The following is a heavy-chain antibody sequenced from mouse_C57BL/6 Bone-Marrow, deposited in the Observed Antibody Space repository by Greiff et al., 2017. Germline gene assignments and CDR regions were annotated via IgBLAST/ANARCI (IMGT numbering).Heavy chain of an antibody. J-gene: IGHJ4*01. V-gene: IGHV14-4*01. CDR1: GFNIKDDY. D-gene: IGHD1-1*01. CDR2: IDPENGDT. Sequence: EVQLQQSGAELVRPGASVKLSCTASGFNIKDDYMHWVKQRPEQGLEWIGWIDPENGDTEYASKFQGKATITADTSSNTAYLQLSSLTSEDTAVYYCTTYYCGSSYVDYAMDYWGQGTSVTVSS. CDR3: TTYYCGSSYVDYAMDY.